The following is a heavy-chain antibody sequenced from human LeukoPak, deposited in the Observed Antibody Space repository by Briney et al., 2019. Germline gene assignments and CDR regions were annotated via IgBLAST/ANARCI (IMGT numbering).Heavy chain of an antibody. CDR3: ARGGGNGGGWVGHYFYMDV. CDR2: IYYSGST. Sequence: PSETLSLTCAVSGGSISSGGYSWSWIRQPPGKGLEWIGYIYYSGSTYKNPSLKSRVTISVDTSNNHFSLKLNSVSAADTAVYYCARGGGNGGGWVGHYFYMDVWGKGTTVTVSS. V-gene: IGHV4-30-4*07. CDR1: GGSISSGGYS. J-gene: IGHJ6*03. D-gene: IGHD4-23*01.